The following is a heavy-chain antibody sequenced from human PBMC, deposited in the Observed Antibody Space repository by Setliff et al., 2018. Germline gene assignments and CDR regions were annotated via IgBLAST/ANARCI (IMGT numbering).Heavy chain of an antibody. J-gene: IGHJ4*02. V-gene: IGHV4-39*07. CDR1: GGSISSSSYY. Sequence: SETLSLTCTVSGGSISSSSYYWGWIRQPPGKGLEWIGSIYYSGSTYYNPSLKSRVTISVDTSKNQFSLKLNYVTAADTAVYYCVRELGRTVDYWGQGALVTVSS. CDR2: IYYSGST. CDR3: VRELGRTVDY. D-gene: IGHD2-21*02.